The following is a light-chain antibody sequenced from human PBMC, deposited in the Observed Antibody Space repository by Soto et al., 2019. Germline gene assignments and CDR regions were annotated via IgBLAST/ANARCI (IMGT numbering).Light chain of an antibody. CDR2: DVD. CDR3: SSYSSSSTLVV. J-gene: IGLJ2*01. Sequence: QSVLTQPASVSGSPGQSITISCTGTSSDVGGYNSVSWYQQHPGKAPNLMIYDVDKRPSRVSTRFSASKSGNTASLTISARQADDEADYYCSSYSSSSTLVVFGGGTKLTVL. CDR1: SSDVGGYNS. V-gene: IGLV2-14*01.